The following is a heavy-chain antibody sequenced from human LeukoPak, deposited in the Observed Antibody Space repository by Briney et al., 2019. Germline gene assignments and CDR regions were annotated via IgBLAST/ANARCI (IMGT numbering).Heavy chain of an antibody. CDR1: GFTFSSYS. CDR2: ISTSGTPI. V-gene: IGHV3-48*02. J-gene: IGHJ4*02. Sequence: GGSLRLSCAASGFTFSSYSMNWVRHAPGKGLQWVSYISTSGTPIYYADSVKGRFTISRVNAKNSLYLQMNSLRDEDTAVYYCARGVDYWGQGTLVTVSS. CDR3: ARGVDY.